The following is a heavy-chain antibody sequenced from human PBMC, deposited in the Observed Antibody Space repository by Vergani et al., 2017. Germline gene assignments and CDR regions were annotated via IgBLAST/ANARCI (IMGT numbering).Heavy chain of an antibody. V-gene: IGHV4-4*07. Sequence: QVQLQESGPGLVKPSETLSLTCTVSGGSISSYYWSWIRQPAGKGLEWIGRIYTSGGTNYNPSLKSRVTMSVDTSKNQFSLKLSSVTAADTAVYYCARDYYDSSGYPRDAFDIWGQGTMVTVSS. D-gene: IGHD3-22*01. CDR2: IYTSGGT. CDR3: ARDYYDSSGYPRDAFDI. J-gene: IGHJ3*02. CDR1: GGSISSYY.